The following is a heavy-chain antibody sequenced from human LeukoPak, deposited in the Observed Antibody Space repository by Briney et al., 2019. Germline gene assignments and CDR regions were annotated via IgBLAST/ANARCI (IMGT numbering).Heavy chain of an antibody. V-gene: IGHV4-59*01. J-gene: IGHJ3*01. CDR3: ARVGTVLLWFGESPPGNAIDG. CDR2: IYYSGST. CDR1: GGSISSYY. Sequence: SETLSLTCTVSGGSISSYYWSWIRQPPGKGLEWIGYIYYSGSTNYNPSLKSRVTISVDTSKNQFSLKLSSVTAADTAVYYCARVGTVLLWFGESPPGNAIDGWGQGTMVTVSS. D-gene: IGHD3-10*01.